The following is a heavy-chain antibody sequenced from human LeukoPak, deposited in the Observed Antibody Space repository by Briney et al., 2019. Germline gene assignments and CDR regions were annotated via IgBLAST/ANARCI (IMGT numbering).Heavy chain of an antibody. Sequence: KPSETLSLTCTVSGGSISSSSYYWGWIRQPPGKGLEWIGSIYYSGSTYYNPSLKSRVTISVDTSKNQFSLKLSSVTAADTAVYYCARTLQALGDSSGYEYYFDYWGQGTLVTVSS. CDR2: IYYSGST. CDR3: ARTLQALGDSSGYEYYFDY. D-gene: IGHD3-22*01. V-gene: IGHV4-39*07. J-gene: IGHJ4*02. CDR1: GGSISSSSYY.